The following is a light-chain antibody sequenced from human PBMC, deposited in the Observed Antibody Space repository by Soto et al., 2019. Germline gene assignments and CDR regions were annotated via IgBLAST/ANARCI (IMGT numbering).Light chain of an antibody. CDR1: QSVRDW. J-gene: IGKJ4*01. Sequence: DIQMTQSPSTLSASVGDRVTVTCRASQSVRDWVAWYQQQAGRAPRLLIYKASSLQSGVPSRFSGSGFGTEFTLTISSLQPDDFASYYCQQYYSYSPLTFGGGTQ. CDR3: QQYYSYSPLT. V-gene: IGKV1-5*03. CDR2: KAS.